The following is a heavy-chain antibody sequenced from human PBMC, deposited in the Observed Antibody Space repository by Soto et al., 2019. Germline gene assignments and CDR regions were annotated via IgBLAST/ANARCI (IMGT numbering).Heavy chain of an antibody. J-gene: IGHJ4*02. CDR1: GGSFSGHY. V-gene: IGHV4-34*01. CDR3: ARGPNCSSTSCLINRLFDY. D-gene: IGHD2-2*01. CDR2: INHSGST. Sequence: TLSLTCAVYGGSFSGHYWSWIRQPPGKGLEWIGEINHSGSTNYNPSLKSRVTISVDTSKNQFSLKLSSVTAADTAVYYCARGPNCSSTSCLINRLFDYWGQGTLVTSPQ.